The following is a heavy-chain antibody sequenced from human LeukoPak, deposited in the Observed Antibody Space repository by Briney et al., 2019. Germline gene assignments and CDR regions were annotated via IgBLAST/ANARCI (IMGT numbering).Heavy chain of an antibody. CDR1: GGTFSGYY. D-gene: IGHD6-6*01. CDR2: INHGGST. J-gene: IGHJ4*02. V-gene: IGHV4-34*01. CDR3: ARGRIAARPGGDY. Sequence: SETLSLTCAVYGGTFSGYYWSWIRHPPGQGLVWIGEINHGGSTNYNPSLKRRVTISVDTSKNQFSLKLSSVTAADTAVYYCARGRIAARPGGDYWGQGTLVTVSS.